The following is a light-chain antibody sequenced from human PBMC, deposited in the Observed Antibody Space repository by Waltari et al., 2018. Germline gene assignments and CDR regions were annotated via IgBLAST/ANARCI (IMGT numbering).Light chain of an antibody. Sequence: SSELTQPPSVSVSPGQTARIPCSGDALPQQYAYWYQQKPGQAPVLVIYKDSERPSGIPERFSGSSSGTTVTLTISGVQAEDEADYYCQSADSSGTYRVVFGGGTKLTVL. CDR3: QSADSSGTYRVV. CDR2: KDS. V-gene: IGLV3-25*03. J-gene: IGLJ2*01. CDR1: ALPQQY.